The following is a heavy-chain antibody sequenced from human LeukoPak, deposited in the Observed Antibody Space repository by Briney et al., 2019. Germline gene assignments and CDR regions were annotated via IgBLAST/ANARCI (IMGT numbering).Heavy chain of an antibody. CDR1: GFTFSSYA. CDR2: ISYDGSNK. CDR3: ARGGTKNECYDYVWGSYRSPFDY. V-gene: IGHV3-30-3*01. D-gene: IGHD3-16*02. Sequence: GGSLRLSCAASGFTFSSYAMHWVRQAPGKGLEWVAVISYDGSNKYYADSVKGRFTTSRDNSKNTLYLQMNSLRAEDTAVYYCARGGTKNECYDYVWGSYRSPFDYWGQGTLVTVSS. J-gene: IGHJ4*02.